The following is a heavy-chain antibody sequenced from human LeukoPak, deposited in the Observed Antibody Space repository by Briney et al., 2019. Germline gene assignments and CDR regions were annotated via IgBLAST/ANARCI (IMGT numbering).Heavy chain of an antibody. CDR2: INWNSGNI. V-gene: IGHV3-9*01. Sequence: GGSLRLSCAASGFTFDDYAMHWVRQAPGKGLEWVSGINWNSGNIGYADSVKGRFTISRDNAKNSLYLQMNSLRAEDTALYYCSRSSSWYYPFDSWGQGTLVTVSS. D-gene: IGHD6-13*01. CDR1: GFTFDDYA. CDR3: SRSSSWYYPFDS. J-gene: IGHJ4*02.